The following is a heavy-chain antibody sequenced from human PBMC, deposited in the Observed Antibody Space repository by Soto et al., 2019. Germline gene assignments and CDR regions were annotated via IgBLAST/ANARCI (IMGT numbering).Heavy chain of an antibody. CDR3: ARGRGGGYCSSTSCRSPFDY. D-gene: IGHD2-2*03. Sequence: SETLSLTCSVYGGSFSGYYWSWIRQPPGKGLEWIGEINHSGSTNCNPSLKSRVTISVDTSKNQFSLKLSSVTAADTAVYYCARGRGGGYCSSTSCRSPFDYWGQGTLVTVSS. CDR1: GGSFSGYY. CDR2: INHSGST. V-gene: IGHV4-34*01. J-gene: IGHJ4*02.